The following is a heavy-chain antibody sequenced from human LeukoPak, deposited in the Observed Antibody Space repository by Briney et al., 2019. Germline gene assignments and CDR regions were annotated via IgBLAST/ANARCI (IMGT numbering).Heavy chain of an antibody. CDR1: GDGVSSNSGA. J-gene: IGHJ4*02. V-gene: IGHV6-1*01. Sequence: SQTLSLTCAISGDGVSSNSGAWNWIRQSPSRGLEWLGRIYYRSRWYKDYAPSVKSRITINADTSKNQFSLQLDSVTPEDTAVYFCAKASSQRDFDCWDQGTLVTVSS. CDR2: IYYRSRWYK. CDR3: AKASSQRDFDC.